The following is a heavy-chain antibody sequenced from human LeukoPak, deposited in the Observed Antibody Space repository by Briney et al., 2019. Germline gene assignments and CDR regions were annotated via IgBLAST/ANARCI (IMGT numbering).Heavy chain of an antibody. CDR3: ARLQAGLGWFDP. CDR2: IYYSGST. D-gene: IGHD3/OR15-3a*01. Sequence: SETLSLTCTVSGGSISSYYWSWLRQPPGKGLEWIGYIYYSGSTNYNPSLKSRVTISVDTSKNQFSLKLSSVTAADTAVYYCARLQAGLGWFDPWGQGTLVTVSS. V-gene: IGHV4-59*08. J-gene: IGHJ5*02. CDR1: GGSISSYY.